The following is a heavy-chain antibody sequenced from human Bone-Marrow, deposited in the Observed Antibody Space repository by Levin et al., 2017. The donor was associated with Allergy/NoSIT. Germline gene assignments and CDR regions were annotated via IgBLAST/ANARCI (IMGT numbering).Heavy chain of an antibody. D-gene: IGHD2-8*01. CDR2: ISKSGDSI. Sequence: PGGSLRLSCAASGFTFRDYYMNWIRQAPGKGLEWVACISKSGDSIYHADSVKGRFSISRDNADNSLFLQLSSLRAEDTAVYYCARDSNGGHDAVFDIWGQGTVVTVSS. V-gene: IGHV3-11*01. J-gene: IGHJ3*02. CDR3: ARDSNGGHDAVFDI. CDR1: GFTFRDYY.